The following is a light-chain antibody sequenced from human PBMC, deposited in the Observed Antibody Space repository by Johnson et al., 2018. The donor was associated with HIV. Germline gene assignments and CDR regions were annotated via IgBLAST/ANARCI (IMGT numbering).Light chain of an antibody. CDR2: ENN. J-gene: IGLJ1*01. V-gene: IGLV1-51*01. Sequence: QSVLTQPPSVSAAPGQRVTISCSGNNSNIGSNSVSWYQEVPGTAPKLLIYENNKRPSGITDRFSASKSGTSATLDITGLQTGDEADYYCGAWDSGLTAHVVFGTGTKITVL. CDR3: GAWDSGLTAHVV. CDR1: NSNIGSNS.